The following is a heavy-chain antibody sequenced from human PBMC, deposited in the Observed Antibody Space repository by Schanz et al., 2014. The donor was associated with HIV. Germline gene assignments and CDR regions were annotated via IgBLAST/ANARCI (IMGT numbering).Heavy chain of an antibody. CDR1: GFSFSDYW. CDR3: ARRSSDGGYYDN. V-gene: IGHV3-74*02. J-gene: IGHJ4*02. Sequence: EVQEVESGGGLIQPGGSLRLSCAASGFSFSDYWMHWVRQVPGKGLLWVSRMNNDVSSRLYADSVKGRFTISRDNAKNTLYLQMNSLRDEDTAVYYCARRSSDGGYYDNWGQGTLVTVSS. D-gene: IGHD2-15*01. CDR2: MNNDVSSR.